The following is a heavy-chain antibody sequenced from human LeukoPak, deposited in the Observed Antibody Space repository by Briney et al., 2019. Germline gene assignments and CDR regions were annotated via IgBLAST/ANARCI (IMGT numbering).Heavy chain of an antibody. D-gene: IGHD1-26*01. CDR1: GFTFSSYS. CDR3: ARTSGSYCNFDY. J-gene: IGHJ4*02. V-gene: IGHV3-21*01. Sequence: PGGSLRLSCAASGFTFSSYSMNWVRQAPGKGLEWVSSISSSSSYIYYADSVKGRFTISRDNAKNSLYLQMNSLRAEDTAVYYCARTSGSYCNFDYWGQGALVTVSS. CDR2: ISSSSSYI.